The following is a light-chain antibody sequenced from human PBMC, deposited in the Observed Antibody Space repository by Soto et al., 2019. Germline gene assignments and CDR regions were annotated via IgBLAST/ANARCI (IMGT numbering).Light chain of an antibody. CDR2: DAS. J-gene: IGKJ1*01. CDR3: QQYNDYSPWT. Sequence: DIPMTQSPSTLSASLGDRVTVTCRASQSISNWLAWYQQKPGKAPNLLIYDASNLESGVPSRFSGSGSGTEFTLTISSLQPDDFATYYCQQYNDYSPWTFGQGTKVDIK. V-gene: IGKV1-5*01. CDR1: QSISNW.